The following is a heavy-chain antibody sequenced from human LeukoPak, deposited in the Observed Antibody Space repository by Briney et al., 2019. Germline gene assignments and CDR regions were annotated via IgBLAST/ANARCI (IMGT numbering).Heavy chain of an antibody. J-gene: IGHJ4*02. D-gene: IGHD6-19*01. CDR3: ARASIAVAAPFDY. CDR2: ISSSSSYI. CDR1: GFTFNTYS. V-gene: IGHV3-21*01. Sequence: PGGSLRLSCEASGFTFNTYSMNWARQAPGKGLEWVSSISSSSSYIYYADSVKGRFTISRDNAKNSLYLQMNSLRAEDTAVYYCARASIAVAAPFDYWGQGTLVTVSS.